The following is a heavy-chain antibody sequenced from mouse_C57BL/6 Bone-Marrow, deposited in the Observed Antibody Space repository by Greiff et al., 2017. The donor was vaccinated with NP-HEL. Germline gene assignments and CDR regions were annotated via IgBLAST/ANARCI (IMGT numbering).Heavy chain of an antibody. CDR3: TTPYYGNYEEDY. J-gene: IGHJ4*01. CDR1: GFNIKDDY. CDR2: IDPENGDT. D-gene: IGHD2-1*01. Sequence: VQLKESGAELVRPGASVKLSCTASGFNIKDDYMHWVKQRPEQGLEWIGWIDPENGDTEYASKFQGKATITADTSSNTAYLQLSSLTSEDTAVYYCTTPYYGNYEEDYWGQGTSVTVSS. V-gene: IGHV14-4*01.